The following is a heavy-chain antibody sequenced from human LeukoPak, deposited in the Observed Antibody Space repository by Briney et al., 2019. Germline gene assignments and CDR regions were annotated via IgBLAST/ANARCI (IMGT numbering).Heavy chain of an antibody. CDR1: GYTFTGYY. Sequence: EASVKVSCKASGYTFTGYYMHWVRQAPGQGLEWMGWINPNSGGTNYAQKFQRRVTMIRDTSISTAYMELSRLRSDDTAVYYCARDYLSWFGALGNWFAPWGQGTLVTVSS. J-gene: IGHJ5*02. CDR3: ARDYLSWFGALGNWFAP. V-gene: IGHV1-2*02. D-gene: IGHD3-10*01. CDR2: INPNSGGT.